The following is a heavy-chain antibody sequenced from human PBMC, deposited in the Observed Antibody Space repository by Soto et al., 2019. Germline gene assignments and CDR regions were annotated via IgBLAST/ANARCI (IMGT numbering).Heavy chain of an antibody. CDR2: IRSKANSYAT. J-gene: IGHJ3*02. Sequence: GGSLRLSCAASGFTFSGSAMRWVRQASGKGLEWVGRIRSKANSYATAYAASVKGRFTISRDDSKNTAYLQMNSLKTEDTAVYYCTSPRYCSSTSCPPGGAIWGQGTMVTVSS. D-gene: IGHD2-2*01. V-gene: IGHV3-73*01. CDR1: GFTFSGSA. CDR3: TSPRYCSSTSCPPGGAI.